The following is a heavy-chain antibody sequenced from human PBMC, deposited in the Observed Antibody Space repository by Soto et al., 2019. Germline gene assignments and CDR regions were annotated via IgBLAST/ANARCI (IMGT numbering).Heavy chain of an antibody. CDR3: ARRTSGWDYFDY. CDR1: GDSMSSSDYY. Sequence: PSETLSLTCAVSGDSMSSSDYYWGWIRQPPGKGLEWIGYIYYSGSTNYNPSLQSRVNISVDTSKNQFSLRLSSVTAADTAVYYCARRTSGWDYFDYWGQGALVTVSS. CDR2: IYYSGST. V-gene: IGHV4-61*05. D-gene: IGHD2-2*01. J-gene: IGHJ4*02.